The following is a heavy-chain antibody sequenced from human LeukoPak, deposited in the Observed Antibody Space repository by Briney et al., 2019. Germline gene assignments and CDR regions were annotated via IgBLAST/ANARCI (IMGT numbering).Heavy chain of an antibody. V-gene: IGHV4-39*07. CDR1: GGSISSSSYY. CDR2: IYYSGST. D-gene: IGHD5-12*01. J-gene: IGHJ6*03. CDR3: AHNGGYGRHEYYYYYMDV. Sequence: SETLSLTCTVSGGSISSSSYYWGWIRQPPGKGLEWIGSIYYSGSTYYNPSLKSRVTISVDTSKSQFSLRLTSVTAADTAVYYCAHNGGYGRHEYYYYYMDVWGKGTTVTVSS.